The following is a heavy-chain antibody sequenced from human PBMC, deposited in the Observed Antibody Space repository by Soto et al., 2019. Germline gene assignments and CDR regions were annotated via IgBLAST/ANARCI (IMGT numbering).Heavy chain of an antibody. V-gene: IGHV5-10-1*01. D-gene: IGHD2-2*02. Sequence: GESLKISCKGSGYSFTSYWISWVRQVPGKGLEWMGRIDPSDSYTNYSPSFQGHVTISADKSISTAYLQWSSLKASDTAMYYCARLNKSIVVVPAAIESSYYYYYGMDVWGQGTTVTVSS. CDR1: GYSFTSYW. CDR3: ARLNKSIVVVPAAIESSYYYYYGMDV. CDR2: IDPSDSYT. J-gene: IGHJ6*02.